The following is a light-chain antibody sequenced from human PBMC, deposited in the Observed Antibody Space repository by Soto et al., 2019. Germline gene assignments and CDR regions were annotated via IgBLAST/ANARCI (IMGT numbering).Light chain of an antibody. Sequence: EIVLTQSPGTLSLSPGERATLSCRASQSVSSSYLAWYQQKPGQAPRLLIYGASSRATGIPDRFSGSGSGTDCTLTISRLEPEDFAVYYWQQYGSSPLFTFGPGTKVDIK. CDR2: GAS. CDR1: QSVSSSY. V-gene: IGKV3-20*01. CDR3: QQYGSSPLFT. J-gene: IGKJ3*01.